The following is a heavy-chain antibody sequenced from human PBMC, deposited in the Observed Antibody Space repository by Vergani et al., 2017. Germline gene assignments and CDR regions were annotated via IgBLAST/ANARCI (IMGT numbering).Heavy chain of an antibody. CDR2: VSGSSATP. CDR1: GFSFPGYA. Sequence: VHLVESGGGLVQPGGSLRLSCEAPGFSFPGYAMSWVRQAPGKGLEWVSSVSGSSATPYYADSVKGRFIISRDNSKNTLHLQMNSLRADDTAVYYCTKGSRGYTGYFFDYWVQGTLATVSS. J-gene: IGHJ4*02. D-gene: IGHD5-12*01. V-gene: IGHV3-23*04. CDR3: TKGSRGYTGYFFDY.